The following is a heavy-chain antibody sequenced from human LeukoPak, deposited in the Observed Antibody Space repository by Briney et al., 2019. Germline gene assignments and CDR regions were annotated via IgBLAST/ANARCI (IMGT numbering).Heavy chain of an antibody. CDR1: GGSISSYY. D-gene: IGHD3-22*01. J-gene: IGHJ3*02. CDR2: IYYSGST. V-gene: IGHV4-59*01. Sequence: PSETLSLTCTASGGSISSYYWSWIRQPPGRGLEWIGYIYYSGSTNYNPSLKSRVTISVDTSKNQFSLKLSSVTAADTAVYYCARVGYYAAFDIWGQGTMVTVSS. CDR3: ARVGYYAAFDI.